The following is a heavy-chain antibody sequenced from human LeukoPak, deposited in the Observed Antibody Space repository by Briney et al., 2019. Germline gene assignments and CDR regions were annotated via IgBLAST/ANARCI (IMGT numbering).Heavy chain of an antibody. J-gene: IGHJ6*02. Sequence: GASVKVSCKTSGYTFTGYFIHWVRQAPGQGLEWMGWINPNSGVTSYAQKFQGRVTMTRDTSISTAYMELSSLTSDDTAAYYCAPTKSVQSYYYYGLAVWGQGTTVTVSS. CDR2: INPNSGVT. D-gene: IGHD5-24*01. V-gene: IGHV1-2*02. CDR1: GYTFTGYF. CDR3: APTKSVQSYYYYGLAV.